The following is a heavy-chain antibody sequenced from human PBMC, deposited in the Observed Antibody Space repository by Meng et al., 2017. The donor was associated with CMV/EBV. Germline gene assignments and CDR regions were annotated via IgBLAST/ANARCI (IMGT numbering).Heavy chain of an antibody. V-gene: IGHV3-7*01. CDR1: GFTFSSYW. CDR3: ARENWGDAFDI. J-gene: IGHJ3*02. Sequence: GESLKISCAASGFTFSSYWMSWVRQAPGKGLEWVANIKQGGSEKYYVDSVKGRFTISRDNAKNSLYLQMNSLRAEDTAVYYCARENWGDAFDIWGQGTMVTVSS. CDR2: IKQGGSEK. D-gene: IGHD7-27*01.